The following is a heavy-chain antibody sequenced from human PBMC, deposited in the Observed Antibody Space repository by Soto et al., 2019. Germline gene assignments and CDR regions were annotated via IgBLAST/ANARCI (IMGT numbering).Heavy chain of an antibody. CDR2: IYYSGST. CDR1: GGSISSSSYY. Sequence: SETLSLTCTVSGGSISSSSYYWGWIRQPPGKGLEWIGSIYYSGSTYYNPSLKSRVTISVDTSKNQFSLKLSSVTAADTAVYYCASSLEVAAEYFQHWGQGTLVTVSS. J-gene: IGHJ1*01. V-gene: IGHV4-39*01. CDR3: ASSLEVAAEYFQH.